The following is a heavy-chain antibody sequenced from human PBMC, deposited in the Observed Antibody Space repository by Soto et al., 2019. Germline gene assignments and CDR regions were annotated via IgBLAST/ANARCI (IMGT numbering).Heavy chain of an antibody. Sequence: GASVKVSCKASGGTFSSYAISWVRQAPGQGLEWMGGIIPIFGTANYAQKFQGRVTITADESTSTAYMELSSLRSEDTAVYYCARDRALVVVAATVGRQYYYYDYGMDVWGQGTTVTVTS. CDR3: ARDRALVVVAATVGRQYYYYDYGMDV. J-gene: IGHJ6*02. CDR2: IIPIFGTA. D-gene: IGHD2-15*01. V-gene: IGHV1-69*13. CDR1: GGTFSSYA.